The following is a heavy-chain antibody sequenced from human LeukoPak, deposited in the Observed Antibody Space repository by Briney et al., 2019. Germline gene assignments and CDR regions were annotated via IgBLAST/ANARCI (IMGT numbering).Heavy chain of an antibody. CDR2: INTNTGNP. V-gene: IGHV7-4-1*02. CDR1: GYTFTSYA. J-gene: IGHJ6*03. Sequence: GASVKVSCKASGYTFTSYAMNWVRQAPGQGLEWMGWINTNTGNPTYAQGFTGRFVFSLDTSVSTAYLQISSLKAEDTAVYYCARRSYDFNNYYYYMDVWGKGTTVTVSS. CDR3: ARRSYDFNNYYYYMDV. D-gene: IGHD5-12*01.